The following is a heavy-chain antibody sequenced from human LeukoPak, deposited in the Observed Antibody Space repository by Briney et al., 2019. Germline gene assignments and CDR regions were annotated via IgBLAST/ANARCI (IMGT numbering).Heavy chain of an antibody. V-gene: IGHV3-9*01. Sequence: GGSLRLSCAASGFTFDDYAMHWVRQAPGKGLEWVSGISWNSGSIGYADSVKGRFTISRDNAKNSLYLQMNSLRAEDTASYYCAKDGMDVWGQGTTVTVSS. J-gene: IGHJ6*02. CDR3: AKDGMDV. CDR2: ISWNSGSI. CDR1: GFTFDDYA.